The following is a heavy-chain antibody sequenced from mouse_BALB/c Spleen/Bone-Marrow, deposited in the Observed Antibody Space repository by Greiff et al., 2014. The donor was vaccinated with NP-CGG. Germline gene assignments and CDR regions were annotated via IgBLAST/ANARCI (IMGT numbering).Heavy chain of an antibody. CDR2: IYLGDGDT. V-gene: IGHV1-80*01. CDR1: GYAFSNYG. J-gene: IGHJ4*01. CDR3: ASVYDYGRGYAMDY. Sequence: QVQLQQSGAEVMRPGSSVNISCKASGYAFSNYGMNWVKQRPGQGLEWIGQIYLGDGDTNYNGKFKGRVTPTADKSSSTAYMQLSSLTSEDSAVYFCASVYDYGRGYAMDYWGQGTSVTVSS. D-gene: IGHD2-4*01.